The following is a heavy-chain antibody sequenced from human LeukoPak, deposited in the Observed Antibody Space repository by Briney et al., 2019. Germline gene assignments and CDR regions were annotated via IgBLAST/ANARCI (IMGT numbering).Heavy chain of an antibody. D-gene: IGHD6-6*01. Sequence: PSETLSLTCTVSGGSISSYYWSWIRQPPGKGLEWIGYIYYSGSTNYNPSLKSRVTISVDTSKNQFSLKLSSVPAADTAVYYCARGVAAPGHYSLYFDYWGQGTLVTVSS. CDR3: ARGVAAPGHYSLYFDY. CDR2: IYYSGST. J-gene: IGHJ4*02. CDR1: GGSISSYY. V-gene: IGHV4-59*01.